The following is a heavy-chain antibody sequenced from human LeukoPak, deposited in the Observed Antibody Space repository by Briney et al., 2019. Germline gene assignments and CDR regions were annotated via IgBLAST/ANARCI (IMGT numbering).Heavy chain of an antibody. CDR2: IYYSGST. Sequence: SEALSLTCTVSGGSISSSSYYWGWIRQPPGKGLEWIGSIYYSGSTYYNPSLKSRVTISVDTSKNQFSLKLSSVTAADTAVYYCARHEGDGYNVDYWGQGTLVTVSS. D-gene: IGHD5-24*01. V-gene: IGHV4-39*01. CDR3: ARHEGDGYNVDY. J-gene: IGHJ4*02. CDR1: GGSISSSSYY.